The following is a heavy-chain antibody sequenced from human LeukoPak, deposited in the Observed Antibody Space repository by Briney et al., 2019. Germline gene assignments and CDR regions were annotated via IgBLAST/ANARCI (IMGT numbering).Heavy chain of an antibody. V-gene: IGHV3-21*06. D-gene: IGHD5-18*01. J-gene: IGHJ4*02. CDR3: ARDSRQLWPFDY. CDR2: ISSSGSYI. Sequence: GGSLRLSCAASGFTFSTYSMNWVRQAQGKGLEWVSYISSSGSYIYYADSVKGRFTISRDNAKNSLYLQMNSLRAEDTAVYYCARDSRQLWPFDYWGQGTLVTVSS. CDR1: GFTFSTYS.